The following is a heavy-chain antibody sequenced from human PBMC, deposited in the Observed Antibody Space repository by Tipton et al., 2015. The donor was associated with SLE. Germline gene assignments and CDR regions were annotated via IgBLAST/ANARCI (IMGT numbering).Heavy chain of an antibody. CDR3: ARVHRAARVLDY. CDR2: IFYSGCT. V-gene: IGHV4-39*07. D-gene: IGHD6-6*01. CDR1: VGSISSSSYY. J-gene: IGHJ4*02. Sequence: TLSLTCTVSVGSISSSSYYWGWIRQPPGKGLEWFGSIFYSGCTYYNPSLKSRVTISVDTSKNQFSLKLSPVTAADTAVYYCARVHRAARVLDYWGQGTLVTVSS.